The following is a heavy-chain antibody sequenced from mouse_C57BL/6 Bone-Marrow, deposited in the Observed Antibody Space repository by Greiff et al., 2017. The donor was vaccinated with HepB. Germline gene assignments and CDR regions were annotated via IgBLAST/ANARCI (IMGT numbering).Heavy chain of an antibody. CDR2: ISYDGSN. V-gene: IGHV3-6*01. CDR1: GYSITSGYY. CDR3: ARGAWFAY. J-gene: IGHJ3*01. Sequence: EVQLQQSGPGLVKPSKSLSLTCSVTGYSITSGYYWNWIRQFPGNKLEWMGYISYDGSNNYNPSLKNRIAITRDTSKNQFFLKLNSVTTEDTATYYCARGAWFAYWGQGTLVTVSA.